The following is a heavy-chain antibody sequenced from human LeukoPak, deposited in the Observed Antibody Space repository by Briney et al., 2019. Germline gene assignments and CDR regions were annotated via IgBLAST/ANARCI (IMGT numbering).Heavy chain of an antibody. V-gene: IGHV3-23*01. D-gene: IGHD2-2*01. CDR3: AKGSSTSLRPPQDWFDP. CDR2: ISGSGGST. Sequence: GGSLRLSCAASGFTFSSYAMSWGRQAPGKGREWVSAISGSGGSTYYADSVKGRFTISRDNSKNTLYLQMNSLRAKDTAVYYCAKGSSTSLRPPQDWFDPWGQGTLVTVSS. J-gene: IGHJ5*02. CDR1: GFTFSSYA.